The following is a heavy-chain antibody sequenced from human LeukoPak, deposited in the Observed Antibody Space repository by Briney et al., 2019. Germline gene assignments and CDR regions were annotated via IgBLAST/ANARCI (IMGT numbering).Heavy chain of an antibody. Sequence: GGSLRLSCAASGFTFNNYAMTWVRQAPEKGLEWISSIIDSGISTYYGDSVKGRFTISRDNSKNTPYLQMNSLRAEDTAVYYCAKGSRGNYDSWGQGTLVTVSS. CDR1: GFTFNNYA. V-gene: IGHV3-23*01. J-gene: IGHJ5*01. CDR3: AKGSRGNYDS. D-gene: IGHD1-26*01. CDR2: IIDSGIST.